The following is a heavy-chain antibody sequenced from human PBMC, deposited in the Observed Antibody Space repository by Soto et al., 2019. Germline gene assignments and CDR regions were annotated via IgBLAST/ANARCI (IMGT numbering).Heavy chain of an antibody. V-gene: IGHV3-30-3*01. J-gene: IGHJ3*02. CDR2: ISYDGSNK. Sequence: QVQLVESGGGVVQPGRSLRLSCAASGFTFSSYAMHWVRQAPGKGLEWVAVISYDGSNKYYADSVKGRFTISRDNSKNTVYLQMNSVRAEDTAVYYCARVSLGYQLLYSFDIWGQGTIVTVSS. D-gene: IGHD2-2*02. CDR1: GFTFSSYA. CDR3: ARVSLGYQLLYSFDI.